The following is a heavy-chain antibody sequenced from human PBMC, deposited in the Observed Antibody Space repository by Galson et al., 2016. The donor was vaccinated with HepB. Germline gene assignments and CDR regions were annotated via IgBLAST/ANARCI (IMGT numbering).Heavy chain of an antibody. V-gene: IGHV3-23*01. CDR3: AKGTTLQVHFGYFDH. J-gene: IGHJ4*02. Sequence: SLRLSCAASGFTFSNYAMSWVRQAPGKGLEWVSGISDSGGSTYFADSVMGRFTISRDNSKNTLYLQMNSLRVDDTAAYYCAKGTTLQVHFGYFDHWGQGTLVTVSS. D-gene: IGHD1/OR15-1a*01. CDR1: GFTFSNYA. CDR2: ISDSGGST.